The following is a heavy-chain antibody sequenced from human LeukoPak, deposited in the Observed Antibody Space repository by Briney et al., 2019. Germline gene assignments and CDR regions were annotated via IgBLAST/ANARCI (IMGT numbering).Heavy chain of an antibody. CDR2: IGYDGTDK. D-gene: IGHD6-13*01. CDR3: ARHLTYNSWYYFDS. Sequence: GGSLRLSCAASGFTFSYYGMHWVRQAPGKGLEWVTFIGYDGTDKYYADSVKGRFTISRDNSKNTLSLHMNSLRAEDTAVYYCARHLTYNSWYYFDSWGQGTLVTVSS. J-gene: IGHJ4*02. CDR1: GFTFSYYG. V-gene: IGHV3-30*02.